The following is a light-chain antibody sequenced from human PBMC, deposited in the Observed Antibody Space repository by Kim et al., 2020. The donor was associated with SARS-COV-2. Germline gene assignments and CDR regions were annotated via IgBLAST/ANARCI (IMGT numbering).Light chain of an antibody. CDR2: AAS. CDR3: QQYYSYPYT. CDR1: QGISSY. Sequence: SVSKGDTVTITCRASQGISSYLAWYQQKPGKAPKLLVYAASTLQSGVPSRFSGRGSGTDFTLTITCLQSEDFATYYCQQYYSYPYTFGLGTKLEI. V-gene: IGKV1-8*01. J-gene: IGKJ2*01.